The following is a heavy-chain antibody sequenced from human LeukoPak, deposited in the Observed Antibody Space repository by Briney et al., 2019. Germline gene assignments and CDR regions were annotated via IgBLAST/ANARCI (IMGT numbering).Heavy chain of an antibody. D-gene: IGHD3-9*01. Sequence: GRSLRLSCTVSGFTFSDDAMSWVRQAPGKGLEWVGFIRSKAFGGTTQYAASVKGRLTISRDDSKSIAYPQMNSLKTEDTAVYYCANYDILTGYPGGYWGQGTLVTVSS. V-gene: IGHV3-49*04. J-gene: IGHJ4*02. CDR3: ANYDILTGYPGGY. CDR2: IRSKAFGGTT. CDR1: GFTFSDDA.